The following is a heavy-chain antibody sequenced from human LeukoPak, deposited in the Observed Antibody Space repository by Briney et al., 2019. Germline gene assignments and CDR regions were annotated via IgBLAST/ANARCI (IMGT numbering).Heavy chain of an antibody. V-gene: IGHV1-69*13. CDR3: ARGYSSGWYWLGY. CDR2: IIPIFGTA. CDR1: GDTFSSYA. Sequence: SVKVSCKASGDTFSSYAISWVRQAPGQGLEWMGGIIPIFGTANYAQKFQGRVTITADESTSTAYMELSSLRSEDTAVYYYARGYSSGWYWLGYWGQGTLVTVSS. D-gene: IGHD6-19*01. J-gene: IGHJ4*02.